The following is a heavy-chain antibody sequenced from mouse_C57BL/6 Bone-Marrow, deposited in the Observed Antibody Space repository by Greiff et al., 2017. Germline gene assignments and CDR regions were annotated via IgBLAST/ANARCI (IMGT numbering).Heavy chain of an antibody. V-gene: IGHV1-55*01. CDR3: ARPYYSNYWYFDV. J-gene: IGHJ1*03. CDR1: GYTFTSYW. Sequence: QVQLQQPGAELVKPGASVKMSCKASGYTFTSYWITWVKQRPGQGLEWIGDIYPGSGSPNYNEKFKSKATLTVDTSTSTAYMLLSGLTSEDSAVYYCARPYYSNYWYFDVWGTGTTVTVSS. CDR2: IYPGSGSP. D-gene: IGHD2-5*01.